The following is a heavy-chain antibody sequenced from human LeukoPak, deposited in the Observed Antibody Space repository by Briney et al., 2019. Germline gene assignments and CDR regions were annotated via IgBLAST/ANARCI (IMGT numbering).Heavy chain of an antibody. J-gene: IGHJ5*02. CDR3: ARVLRSRGVGFDP. D-gene: IGHD3-3*01. V-gene: IGHV1-2*02. CDR1: GYTFTGYY. CDR2: INPNSGGT. Sequence: ASVKVSCKASGYTFTGYYMHWVRQAPGQGLEWMGWINPNSGGTNYAQKFQGRVTMTRDTSTSTAYMELSRLRSDETAVYYCARVLRSRGVGFDPWGQGTLVTVSS.